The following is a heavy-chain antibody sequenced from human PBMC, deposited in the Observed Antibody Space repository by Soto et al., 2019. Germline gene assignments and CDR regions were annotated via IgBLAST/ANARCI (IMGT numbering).Heavy chain of an antibody. D-gene: IGHD3-22*01. J-gene: IGHJ4*02. CDR1: GFTFSSYA. Sequence: GGSLRLSCAASGFTFSSYAMSWVRQAPGKGLEWVSAISGSGGSTYYADSVKGRFTISRDNSKNTLYLQMNSLRAEDTAVYYCANLEYYYDSSGYYSGYYFDYWGQGTLVTVSS. CDR2: ISGSGGST. CDR3: ANLEYYYDSSGYYSGYYFDY. V-gene: IGHV3-23*01.